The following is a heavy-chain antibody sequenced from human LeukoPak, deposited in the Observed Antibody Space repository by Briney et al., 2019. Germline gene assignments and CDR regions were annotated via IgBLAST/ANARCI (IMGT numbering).Heavy chain of an antibody. CDR2: ISPSGSTI. Sequence: GGSLRLSREASGFSFSDYYMTWIRQAPGKGLEWVSYISPSGSTIRNADSVKGRFTISRDNTRNSLYLQMSSLRADDTAVYYCARAGRGFTYGYSDSWGQGTLVTVSS. CDR3: ARAGRGFTYGYSDS. V-gene: IGHV3-11*01. CDR1: GFSFSDYY. J-gene: IGHJ4*02. D-gene: IGHD2-8*01.